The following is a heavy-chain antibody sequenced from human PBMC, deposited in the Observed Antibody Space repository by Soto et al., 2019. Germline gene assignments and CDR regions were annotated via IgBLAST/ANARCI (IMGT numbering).Heavy chain of an antibody. V-gene: IGHV1-8*01. Sequence: QVPLVQSGAEVKKPGASVKVSCKASGYTFTSYDINWVRQATGQGLEWMGWMNPNSGNTGYAQKFQGRVTMTRNTSISTAYMELSSLRSEDTAVYYCARPQLAFYGMDVWGQGTTVTVSS. J-gene: IGHJ6*02. D-gene: IGHD6-13*01. CDR2: MNPNSGNT. CDR3: ARPQLAFYGMDV. CDR1: GYTFTSYD.